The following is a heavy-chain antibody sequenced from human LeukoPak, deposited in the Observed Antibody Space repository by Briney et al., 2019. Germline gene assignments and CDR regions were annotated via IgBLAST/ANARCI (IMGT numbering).Heavy chain of an antibody. CDR3: ARRSDDYDSSAYYH. Sequence: ASVKVSCKASGYTFTSYDINWVRQATGQGLEWMGWMNPNSGDTVYAQKFQGRLTMTRNTSISTAYLELSSLRSEDTAVYYCARRSDDYDSSAYYHWGQGTLVTVSS. D-gene: IGHD3-22*01. CDR2: MNPNSGDT. CDR1: GYTFTSYD. J-gene: IGHJ4*02. V-gene: IGHV1-8*01.